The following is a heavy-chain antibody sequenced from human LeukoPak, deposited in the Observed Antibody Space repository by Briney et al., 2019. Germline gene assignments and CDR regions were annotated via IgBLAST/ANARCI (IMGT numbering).Heavy chain of an antibody. J-gene: IGHJ6*02. D-gene: IGHD1-26*01. CDR3: AREVIVGATTSNYYYYGMNV. Sequence: SETLSLTCAVYGGSFSGYYWSWIRQPPGKGLEWIGEINHRGSTNYNPSLKSRVTISVDTSKNQFSLKLSSVTAADTAVYYCAREVIVGATTSNYYYYGMNVWGQGTTVTVSS. CDR2: INHRGST. CDR1: GGSFSGYY. V-gene: IGHV4-34*01.